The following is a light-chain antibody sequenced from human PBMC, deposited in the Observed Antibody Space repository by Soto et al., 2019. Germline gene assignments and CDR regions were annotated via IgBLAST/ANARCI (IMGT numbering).Light chain of an antibody. CDR1: SSNIGACYD. CDR2: GNS. Sequence: QSVLTQPPSVSGAPGKRVTISCTGSSSNIGACYDVHWYQQLPGTAPKLLIYGNSNRPSGVPDRFSGSKSGTSASLAITGLQAEDEADYYRQSYDSSLSALFGGGTKLTVL. V-gene: IGLV1-40*01. J-gene: IGLJ3*02. CDR3: QSYDSSLSAL.